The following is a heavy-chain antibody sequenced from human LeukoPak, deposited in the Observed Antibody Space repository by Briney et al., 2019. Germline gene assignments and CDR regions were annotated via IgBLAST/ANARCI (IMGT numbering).Heavy chain of an antibody. Sequence: SETLSLTCTVSGGSISSYYWSWIRQPPGKGLEWIGYIYYSGSTNYNPSLKSRVTISVDTSKNQFSLKLSSVTAADTAVYYCASIYYYDSSGNDAFDIWGQGTMVTVSS. CDR1: GGSISSYY. CDR3: ASIYYYDSSGNDAFDI. J-gene: IGHJ3*02. D-gene: IGHD3-22*01. V-gene: IGHV4-59*01. CDR2: IYYSGST.